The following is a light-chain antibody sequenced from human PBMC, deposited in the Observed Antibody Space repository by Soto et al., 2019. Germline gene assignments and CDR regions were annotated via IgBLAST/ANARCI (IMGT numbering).Light chain of an antibody. CDR2: KVS. CDR3: MQGTSWPIT. CDR1: QILVHSDGIAY. V-gene: IGKV2-30*02. Sequence: DVVMTQSPLSLPVTLGQPASISCRSNQILVHSDGIAYFSWFQQRPGRSPRRLIYKVSNRDSGVPDRFSGSGSGTDFTLKISRVEAEDVGVYYCMQGTSWPITFGQGTRLEIK. J-gene: IGKJ5*01.